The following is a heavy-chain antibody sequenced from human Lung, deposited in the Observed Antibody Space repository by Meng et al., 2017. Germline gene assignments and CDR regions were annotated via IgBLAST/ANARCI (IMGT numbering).Heavy chain of an antibody. Sequence: QVKLQQWGAGLLTPAETLALTCVVSGGSFSDYYWSWIRHLPGKGLEWIGEINHSGSTNYNPSLESRATISVDTSQNNLSLKLSSVTAADSAVYYCARGPTTMAHDFDYWGQGTLVTVSS. CDR1: GGSFSDYY. D-gene: IGHD4-11*01. V-gene: IGHV4-34*01. CDR3: ARGPTTMAHDFDY. J-gene: IGHJ4*02. CDR2: INHSGST.